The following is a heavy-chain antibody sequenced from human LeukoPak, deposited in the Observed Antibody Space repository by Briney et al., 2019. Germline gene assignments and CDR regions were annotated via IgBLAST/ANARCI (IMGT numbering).Heavy chain of an antibody. V-gene: IGHV4-38-2*02. Sequence: PSETLSLTCTVSGYSISSGYYWGWIRQPPGKGLEWIGEIDHSGNTNYNPSLKSRFIIAVDTSKNQFSLRMTSVTAADTAVYYCGGVRGTVAIDSWGQGTLVTVSS. CDR1: GYSISSGYY. D-gene: IGHD5-12*01. J-gene: IGHJ4*02. CDR2: IDHSGNT. CDR3: GGVRGTVAIDS.